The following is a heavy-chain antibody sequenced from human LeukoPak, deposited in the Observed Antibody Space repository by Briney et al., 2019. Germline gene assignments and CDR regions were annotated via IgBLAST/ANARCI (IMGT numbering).Heavy chain of an antibody. Sequence: GGSLRLSCTVSGFTVSSNSMSWVRQAPGKGLEWVSFIYSDNTHYSDSVKGRFTISRDNSKNTLYLQMNSLRAEDTAVYYCARTTLLYFDWSPDAFDIWGQGTMVTVSS. CDR1: GFTVSSNS. CDR2: IYSDNT. D-gene: IGHD3-9*01. J-gene: IGHJ3*02. CDR3: ARTTLLYFDWSPDAFDI. V-gene: IGHV3-53*01.